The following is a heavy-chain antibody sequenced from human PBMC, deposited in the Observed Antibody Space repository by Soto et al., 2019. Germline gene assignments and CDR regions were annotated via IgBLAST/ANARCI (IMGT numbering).Heavy chain of an antibody. CDR3: ARDARMIPTSYNCFDP. Sequence: GASVKVSCKASGYTFTSYAMHWVRQAPGQRLEWMGWINAGNGNTKYSQKFQGRVTITRDTSASTAYMELSSLRSEDTAVYYCARDARMIPTSYNCFDPWGQGTLVTVSS. J-gene: IGHJ5*02. D-gene: IGHD3-22*01. V-gene: IGHV1-3*01. CDR1: GYTFTSYA. CDR2: INAGNGNT.